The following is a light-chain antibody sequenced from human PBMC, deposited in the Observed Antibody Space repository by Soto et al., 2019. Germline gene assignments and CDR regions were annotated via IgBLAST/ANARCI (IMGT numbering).Light chain of an antibody. J-gene: IGKJ4*01. CDR1: QGLVFRDGNTF. V-gene: IGKV2-30*01. Sequence: DVVLTQSPLSLPVTLGQPASISCRSSQGLVFRDGNTFLSWIQQRPGQSPRRLIYQVSKRDSGVPDRFSGSGSGTDFTLRISREEAEDVGIYYCLQATHWPLTFGGGTRVEI. CDR3: LQATHWPLT. CDR2: QVS.